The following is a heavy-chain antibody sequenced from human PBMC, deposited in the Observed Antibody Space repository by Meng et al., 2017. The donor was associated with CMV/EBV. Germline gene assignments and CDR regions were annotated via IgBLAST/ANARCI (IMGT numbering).Heavy chain of an antibody. CDR2: IIPIFGTA. V-gene: IGHV1-69*05. CDR3: VLDSSGWYSM. J-gene: IGHJ4*02. CDR1: GGTFSSYA. Sequence: VKVSCKASGGTFSSYAISWVRQAPGQGLEWMGGIIPIFGTANYAQKFQGRVTITTDESTSTAYMELSSLRSEDTAVYYCVLDSSGWYSMWGQGTLVTVSS. D-gene: IGHD6-19*01.